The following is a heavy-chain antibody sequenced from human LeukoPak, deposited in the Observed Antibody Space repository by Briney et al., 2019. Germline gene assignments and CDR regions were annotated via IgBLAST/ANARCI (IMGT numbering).Heavy chain of an antibody. J-gene: IGHJ3*02. V-gene: IGHV4-59*08. CDR2: IYYSGST. Sequence: SETLSLTCTVSGGSISSYYWNWIRQPPGKGLEWIGYIYYSGSTNYNPSLKSRVTISVDTSKNQFSLKLSSVTAADTAVYYCARYYDSSGYYPSKAFDIWGQGTTVIVS. CDR3: ARYYDSSGYYPSKAFDI. CDR1: GGSISSYY. D-gene: IGHD3-22*01.